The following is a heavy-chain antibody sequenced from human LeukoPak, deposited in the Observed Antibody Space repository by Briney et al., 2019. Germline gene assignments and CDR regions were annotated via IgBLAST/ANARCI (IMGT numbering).Heavy chain of an antibody. CDR3: AKPYGSGSYFFDY. CDR2: ISWDGGST. Sequence: GGSLRLSCAASGFTFSSYAMSWVRQAPGKGLEWVSLISWDGGSTYYADSVKGRFTISRDNSKNSLYLQMNSLRVEDTALYYCAKPYGSGSYFFDYWGQGTLVTVSS. CDR1: GFTFSSYA. J-gene: IGHJ4*02. V-gene: IGHV3-43D*03. D-gene: IGHD3-10*01.